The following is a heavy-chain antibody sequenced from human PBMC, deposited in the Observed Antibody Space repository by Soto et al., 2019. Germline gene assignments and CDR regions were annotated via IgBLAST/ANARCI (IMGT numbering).Heavy chain of an antibody. CDR3: ARAQDRGYDYVWGSYRSYYFDY. V-gene: IGHV1-69*13. CDR1: GGTFSSYA. D-gene: IGHD3-16*02. Sequence: SVKVSCKASGGTFSSYAISWVGQAPGQGLEWMGGIIPIFGTANYAQKFQGRVTITADESTSTAYMELSSLRSEDTAVYYCARAQDRGYDYVWGSYRSYYFDYWGQGTLVTVSS. J-gene: IGHJ4*02. CDR2: IIPIFGTA.